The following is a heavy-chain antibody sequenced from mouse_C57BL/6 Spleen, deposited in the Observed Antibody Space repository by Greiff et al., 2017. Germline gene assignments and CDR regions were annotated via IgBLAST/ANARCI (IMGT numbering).Heavy chain of an antibody. D-gene: IGHD2-3*01. Sequence: VKLQQPGAELVRPGTSVKLSCKASGYTFTSYWMHWVKQRPGQGLEWIGVIDPSDSYTNYNQKFKGKATLTVDTSSSTAYMQLSSLTSEDSAVYYCARERGDGYYLFAYWGQGTLVTVSA. J-gene: IGHJ3*01. CDR2: IDPSDSYT. V-gene: IGHV1-59*01. CDR1: GYTFTSYW. CDR3: ARERGDGYYLFAY.